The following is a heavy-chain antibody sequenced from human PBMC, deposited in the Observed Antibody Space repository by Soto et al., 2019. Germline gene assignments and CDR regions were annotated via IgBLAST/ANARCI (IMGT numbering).Heavy chain of an antibody. Sequence: GGSLRLSCTASGFTFSTYWMGWVRQAPGKWLEWVANIKQDGSEKYYVESVKGRFTISRDNTKNSLYLQMNSLRAEDTAVYYCARAPFRFLEWSRVGNWFDPWGQGTLVTVSS. D-gene: IGHD3-3*01. V-gene: IGHV3-7*05. CDR2: IKQDGSEK. J-gene: IGHJ5*02. CDR3: ARAPFRFLEWSRVGNWFDP. CDR1: GFTFSTYW.